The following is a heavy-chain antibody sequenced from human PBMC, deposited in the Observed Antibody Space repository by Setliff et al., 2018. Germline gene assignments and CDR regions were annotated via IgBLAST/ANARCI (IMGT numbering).Heavy chain of an antibody. Sequence: ESLKISCAASGFTFSSYSMNWVRQAPGKGLEWIGRIYHGGDTYYNASLRSRLTISVDTSKNQFSLKLRSVTAADTAVYYCARGGTFRYFDYWGQGTPVTAPQ. CDR1: GFTFSSYS. CDR2: IYHGGDT. CDR3: ARGGTFRYFDY. J-gene: IGHJ4*02. V-gene: IGHV4-34*01.